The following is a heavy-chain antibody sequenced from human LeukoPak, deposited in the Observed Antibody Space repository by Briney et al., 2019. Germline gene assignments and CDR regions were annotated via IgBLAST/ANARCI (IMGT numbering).Heavy chain of an antibody. J-gene: IGHJ5*02. CDR3: ARGFRLSAIEDWFDP. CDR1: GYTFTDYY. D-gene: IGHD2-2*02. Sequence: ASVKVSCKASGYTFTDYYIHWVRQAPGQGLEWMGWVNPNSGDTDYAQKFQDRVIMTRDTSISTAYMELSGLRSDDTAVYYCARGFRLSAIEDWFDPWGQGTLVTVSS. CDR2: VNPNSGDT. V-gene: IGHV1-2*02.